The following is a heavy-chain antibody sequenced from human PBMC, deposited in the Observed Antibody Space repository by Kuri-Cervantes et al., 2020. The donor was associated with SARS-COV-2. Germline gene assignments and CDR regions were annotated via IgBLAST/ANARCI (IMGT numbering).Heavy chain of an antibody. V-gene: IGHV3-21*01. CDR3: AKWGLGYCSGVSCYSQNANDY. D-gene: IGHD2-15*01. Sequence: GGSLRLSCAASGFTFISYSMNWVRQAPGKGLEWVSSISSSISYIYYADSVKGRFTISRDNAKNSLYLQMNGLRHEDTAVYYCAKWGLGYCSGVSCYSQNANDYWGQGTLVTVSS. CDR1: GFTFISYS. J-gene: IGHJ4*02. CDR2: ISSSISYI.